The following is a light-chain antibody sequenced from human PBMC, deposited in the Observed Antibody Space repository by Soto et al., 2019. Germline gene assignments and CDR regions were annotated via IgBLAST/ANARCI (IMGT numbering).Light chain of an antibody. CDR2: GAS. V-gene: IGKV3-20*01. CDR3: QQYGSSPL. CDR1: QSVSSSY. J-gene: IGKJ2*01. Sequence: EIVLTQSPGTLSLSPGERATLSCRASQSVSSSYLAWYQQKPGQAPRLLIYGASSRATGIPDRFSGSGSGTDFTLTISRLEPEDFAGYYCQQYGSSPLFGQGTKLEIK.